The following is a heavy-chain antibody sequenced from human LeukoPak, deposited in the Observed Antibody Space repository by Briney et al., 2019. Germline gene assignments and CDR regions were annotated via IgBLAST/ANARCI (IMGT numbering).Heavy chain of an antibody. Sequence: TGGSLRLSCAASGFTVSSTYMSWVRQAPGKRLEWVSVIYKDGKIYYIDSVKGRFTISRDTSKNTLYLQMNSLRVEDTAVYYCASRHCSGGDCYFAGADPFDHWGQGTLVTVS. CDR3: ASRHCSGGDCYFAGADPFDH. D-gene: IGHD2-21*01. V-gene: IGHV3-53*01. CDR1: GFTVSSTY. J-gene: IGHJ4*02. CDR2: IYKDGKI.